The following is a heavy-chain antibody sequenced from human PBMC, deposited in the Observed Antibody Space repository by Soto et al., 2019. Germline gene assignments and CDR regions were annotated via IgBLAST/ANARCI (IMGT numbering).Heavy chain of an antibody. CDR2: IATKVNNYAT. V-gene: IGHV3-73*01. D-gene: IGHD3-9*01. CDR1: GFSFSDSD. Sequence: EVQLVESGGDLVQPGGSLKLSCAASGFSFSDSDIRWVRQASGRGLEWIALIATKVNNYATAYAASVQGRFTVSRDDSGNTAYLKMNSLNIEDTAVYFCMETLTTSDSWGQGTLVTVSS. J-gene: IGHJ4*02. CDR3: METLTTSDS.